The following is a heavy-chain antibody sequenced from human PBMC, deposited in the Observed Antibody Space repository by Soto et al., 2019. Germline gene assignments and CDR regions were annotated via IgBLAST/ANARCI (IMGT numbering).Heavy chain of an antibody. Sequence: GASVKVSCKASGYIFSSYGISWVRQAPGQGLEWMGWIGAYNGNRNYAQKLQGRVTMTTDTSTSTAYMELRSLRSDDTAVYYCAREGNDSNGYYPISAFDIWGQGTMVTVSS. J-gene: IGHJ3*02. CDR3: AREGNDSNGYYPISAFDI. CDR1: GYIFSSYG. D-gene: IGHD3-22*01. V-gene: IGHV1-18*01. CDR2: IGAYNGNR.